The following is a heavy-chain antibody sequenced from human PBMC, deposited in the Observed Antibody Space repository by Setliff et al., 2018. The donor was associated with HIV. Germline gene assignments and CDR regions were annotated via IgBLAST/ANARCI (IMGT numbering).Heavy chain of an antibody. Sequence: PSETLSLTCTVSGDSVSSRSYYWSWIRQPPGKGLEWIGSIYHSGSTYYNPSLKSRVTISVDTSKNQFSLKLSSVTPADTAVYYCARRVVITTGSYYFDYWGQGTLVTVSS. D-gene: IGHD3-22*01. CDR2: IYHSGST. CDR1: GDSVSSRSYY. CDR3: ARRVVITTGSYYFDY. V-gene: IGHV4-39*07. J-gene: IGHJ4*02.